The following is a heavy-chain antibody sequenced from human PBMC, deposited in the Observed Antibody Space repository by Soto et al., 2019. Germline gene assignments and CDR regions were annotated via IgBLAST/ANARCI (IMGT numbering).Heavy chain of an antibody. J-gene: IGHJ3*01. V-gene: IGHV3-21*01. CDR1: GFTFSSYS. Sequence: EVQMVESGGGLVKPGGSLRLSCAASGFTFSSYSMNWVRQAPGKGLEWVSSISSGSDDIFYADSVKGRFTISRDNAKNSLFLQMNRLTAEDTAVYYCERAPVGDAFNVWGQGTVVTVSS. CDR2: ISSGSDDI. CDR3: ERAPVGDAFNV.